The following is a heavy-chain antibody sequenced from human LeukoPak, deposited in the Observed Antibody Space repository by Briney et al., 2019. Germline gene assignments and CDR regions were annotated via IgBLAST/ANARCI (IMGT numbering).Heavy chain of an antibody. CDR2: IGDYNGNT. CDR1: GYTFTSYG. Sequence: ASVKVSCKASGYTFTSYGISWVRQAPGQGLEWMGWIGDYNGNTNYAQKLQGRVTMTTDTSTSTAYMELRGLRSDDTAVYYCARDLYRDSLPVSWFDPWGQGTLVTVSS. D-gene: IGHD4-11*01. V-gene: IGHV1-18*01. CDR3: ARDLYRDSLPVSWFDP. J-gene: IGHJ5*02.